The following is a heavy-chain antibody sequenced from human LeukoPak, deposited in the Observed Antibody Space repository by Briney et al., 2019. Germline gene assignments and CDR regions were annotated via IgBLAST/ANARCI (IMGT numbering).Heavy chain of an antibody. CDR3: ARGNMAYFDY. D-gene: IGHD2/OR15-2a*01. CDR2: ISSSSSTI. V-gene: IGHV3-48*01. CDR1: GFTFSSYE. J-gene: IGHJ4*02. Sequence: GGSLRLSCAASGFTFSSYEMNWVRQAPGKGLEWVSYISSSSSTIYYADSVKGRFTISRDNAKNSLYLQMNSLRAEDTAVYYCARGNMAYFDYWGQGTLVTVSS.